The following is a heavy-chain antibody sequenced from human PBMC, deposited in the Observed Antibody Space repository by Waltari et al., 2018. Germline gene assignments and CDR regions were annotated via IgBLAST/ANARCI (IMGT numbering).Heavy chain of an antibody. V-gene: IGHV4-59*01. J-gene: IGHJ3*01. CDR3: ARTLPAVPHAFDF. Sequence: QVQLQESGPGLVKPSETLSLTCTVSGGSISTYYWSWIRQPPGKELEWIGYIYSSGSAYYGPSLKSRITISVDTSKNQFSLKLNSVTAADTAVYYSARTLPAVPHAFDFWGHGTMVTVSS. D-gene: IGHD2-2*01. CDR1: GGSISTYY. CDR2: IYSSGSA.